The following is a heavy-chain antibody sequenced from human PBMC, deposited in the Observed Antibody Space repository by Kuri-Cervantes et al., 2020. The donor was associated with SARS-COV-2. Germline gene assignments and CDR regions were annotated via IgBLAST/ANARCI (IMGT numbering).Heavy chain of an antibody. Sequence: LRLSCAVYGGSFSGYYWSWIRQPPGKGLEWIGEINHSGSTNYNPTLKSRVTISVDTSTNQFFLNLASVTAADTAVYYCARQGGYYGMDVWGQGTTVTVSS. V-gene: IGHV4-34*01. CDR1: GGSFSGYY. CDR2: INHSGST. CDR3: ARQGGYYGMDV. D-gene: IGHD3-22*01. J-gene: IGHJ6*02.